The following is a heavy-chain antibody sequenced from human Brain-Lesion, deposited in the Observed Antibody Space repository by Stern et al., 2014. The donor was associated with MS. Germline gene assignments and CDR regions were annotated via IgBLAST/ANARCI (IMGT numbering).Heavy chain of an antibody. D-gene: IGHD3-3*01. V-gene: IGHV1-2*02. CDR1: GYIFTGYY. CDR2: INPNTGGT. CDR3: ARDQRGITIFGVVTDYYYLGMDV. J-gene: IGHJ6*02. Sequence: VQLVQSGAEVKKPGASVKVSCKTSGYIFTGYYIHWVRQAPGQGLEWMAWINPNTGGTKYAKKFQGRVTMSRDTSISTGYVELSSLTSDDTAVYYCARDQRGITIFGVVTDYYYLGMDVWGQGTTVTVSS.